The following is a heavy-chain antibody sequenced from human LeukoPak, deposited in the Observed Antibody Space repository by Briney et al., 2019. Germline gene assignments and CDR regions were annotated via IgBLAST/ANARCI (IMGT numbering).Heavy chain of an antibody. Sequence: ASVTVSCTASGYTFTSYGISWVRQAPGQGLEWMGWISAYNGNTNYAQKLQGRVTMTTDTSTSTAYMELRSLRSDDTAVYYCARLDVYNWFDPWGQGTLVTVSS. CDR1: GYTFTSYG. V-gene: IGHV1-18*01. J-gene: IGHJ5*02. D-gene: IGHD2-2*03. CDR2: ISAYNGNT. CDR3: ARLDVYNWFDP.